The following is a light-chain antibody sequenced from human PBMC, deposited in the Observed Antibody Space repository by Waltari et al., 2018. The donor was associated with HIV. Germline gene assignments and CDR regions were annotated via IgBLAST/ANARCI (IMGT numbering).Light chain of an antibody. CDR1: QSVSSY. CDR2: DAS. V-gene: IGKV3-11*01. Sequence: EIVLTQSPATLSLSPGERATLSCRASQSVSSYLAWYQQKPGQAPRLLIYDASNRATGIPARFSGSGSGTDFTLTISSLEPEDFAIYYFQQRYNWITFGQGTRLEIK. J-gene: IGKJ5*01. CDR3: QQRYNWIT.